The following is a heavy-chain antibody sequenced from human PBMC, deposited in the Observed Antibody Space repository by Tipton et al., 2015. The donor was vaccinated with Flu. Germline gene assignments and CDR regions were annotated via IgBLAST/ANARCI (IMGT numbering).Heavy chain of an antibody. CDR1: GGSFSSYY. V-gene: IGHV4-59*01. D-gene: IGHD3-10*01. CDR2: IYYSGST. CDR3: AADHYFGSGSYY. J-gene: IGHJ4*02. Sequence: LRLSCTVSGGSFSSYYWSWIRQPPGKRPEWIGHIYYSGSTNYNPALQSRVTISVDTSKNQFSLRLSSVTAADTTVYFCAADHYFGSGSYYWGQGKMVTVSS.